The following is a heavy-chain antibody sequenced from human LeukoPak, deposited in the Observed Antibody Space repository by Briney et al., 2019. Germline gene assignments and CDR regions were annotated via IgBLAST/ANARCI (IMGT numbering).Heavy chain of an antibody. D-gene: IGHD3-10*01. CDR2: IWYEGTNI. Sequence: GGSLRLSWAASGCTFSNYGMHWVRQAAAQGLEGVAVIWYEGTNIYYADSVKGRFTISRDNSKNTLFLQMNSLRVEDTALYYCARQGGLGSYAAGSWFDPWGQGTLVTVSS. CDR3: ARQGGLGSYAAGSWFDP. CDR1: GCTFSNYG. V-gene: IGHV3-33*01. J-gene: IGHJ5*02.